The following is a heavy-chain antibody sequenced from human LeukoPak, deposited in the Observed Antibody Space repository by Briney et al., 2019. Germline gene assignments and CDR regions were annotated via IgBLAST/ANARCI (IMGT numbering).Heavy chain of an antibody. CDR2: ISSSGSTI. CDR1: GFTLSSLE. V-gene: IGHV3-48*03. D-gene: IGHD5-18*01. J-gene: IGHJ6*02. Sequence: AGGSLRLSCAASGFTLSSLEMNWVRQAPGKGLEWVSYISSSGSTINYADSVKGRFTISRDNAKNSLYLQMDSLRGEDTAVYYCARVGYSYGYYYYGMDVWGQGTTVTVSS. CDR3: ARVGYSYGYYYYGMDV.